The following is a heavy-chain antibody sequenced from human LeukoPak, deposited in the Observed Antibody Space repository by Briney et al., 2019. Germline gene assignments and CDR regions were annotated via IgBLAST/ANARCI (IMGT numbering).Heavy chain of an antibody. CDR1: GGSINSYY. D-gene: IGHD1-26*01. V-gene: IGHV4-59*01. Sequence: SETLSLTCTVSGGSINSYYWTWIRQPPGKGLEWIGYIYYSGSTNYNPSLKSRVTMSVDTAKNQVSLNLNSVTAADTAVYYCATGSDSATSDAFDIWAKGQWSPSLQ. J-gene: IGHJ3*02. CDR3: ATGSDSATSDAFDI. CDR2: IYYSGST.